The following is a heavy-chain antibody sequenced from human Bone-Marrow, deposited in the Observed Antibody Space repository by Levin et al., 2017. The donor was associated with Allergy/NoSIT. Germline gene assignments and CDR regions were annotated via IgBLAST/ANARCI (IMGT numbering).Heavy chain of an antibody. V-gene: IGHV3-48*03. CDR2: ISSSGSTI. CDR1: GFTFSSYE. D-gene: IGHD2-15*01. CDR3: ASGILSGGSRGGY. Sequence: GGSLRLSCAASGFTFSSYEMNWVRQAPGKGLEWVSYISSSGSTIYYADSVKGRFTISRDNAKNSLYLQMNSLRAEDTAVYYCASGILSGGSRGGYWGQGTLVTVSS. J-gene: IGHJ4*02.